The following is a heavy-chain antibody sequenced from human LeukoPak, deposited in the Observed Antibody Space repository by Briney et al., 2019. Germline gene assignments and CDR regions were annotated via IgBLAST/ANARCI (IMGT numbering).Heavy chain of an antibody. CDR3: ARGGTGDLDY. CDR1: GLSLSTYC. Sequence: PSETLSLTCAVSGLSLSTYCWTWIRQPPGKGLEWIGYISYSGRSTYTPSLRGRVTISSDTSKNQFSLRLTSVPAAGTAVSYCARGGTGDLDYWGQGTLVTVSS. J-gene: IGHJ4*02. CDR2: ISYSGRS. D-gene: IGHD7-27*01. V-gene: IGHV4-59*01.